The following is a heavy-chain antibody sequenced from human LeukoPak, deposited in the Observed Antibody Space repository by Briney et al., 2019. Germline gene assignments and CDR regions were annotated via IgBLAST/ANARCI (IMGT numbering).Heavy chain of an antibody. V-gene: IGHV4-31*03. J-gene: IGHJ6*02. CDR3: AAVVPAAASYGMDV. Sequence: SETLSLTCTVSGGSISSGGYYWSWIRQHPGKGLEWIGYIYYSGSTYYNPSLKSRVTISVDTSKNQFSLKLSSVTAADTAVYYCAAVVPAAASYGMDVWGQGTTVTVSS. D-gene: IGHD2-2*01. CDR2: IYYSGST. CDR1: GGSISSGGYY.